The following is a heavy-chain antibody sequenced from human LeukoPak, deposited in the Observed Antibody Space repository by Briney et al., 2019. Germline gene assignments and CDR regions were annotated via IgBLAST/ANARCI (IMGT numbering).Heavy chain of an antibody. J-gene: IGHJ5*02. CDR3: VRARGLRSSNWFDP. Sequence: GGSLRLSCEASGLSFSIHWMSWVRQAPGKGLEWVANIKQDGSEKFYVDSVRGRFTISRDNAKNSVYLEMNSLRVDDTAVYYCVRARGLRSSNWFDPWSQGTLVTVSS. D-gene: IGHD3-10*01. V-gene: IGHV3-7*01. CDR2: IKQDGSEK. CDR1: GLSFSIHW.